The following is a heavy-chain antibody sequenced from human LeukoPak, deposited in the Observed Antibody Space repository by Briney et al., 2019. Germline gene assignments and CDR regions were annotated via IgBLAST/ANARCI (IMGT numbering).Heavy chain of an antibody. CDR3: ARETTVITLSAFDI. Sequence: SETLSLTCTVSGGSISSYYWSWIRQPPGKGLEWIGYIYYGGSTNYNPSLKSRVTISVDTSKNQFSLQLSSVTAADTAVYYCARETTVITLSAFDIWGQGTMVTVSS. D-gene: IGHD4-11*01. CDR1: GGSISSYY. CDR2: IYYGGST. J-gene: IGHJ3*02. V-gene: IGHV4-59*01.